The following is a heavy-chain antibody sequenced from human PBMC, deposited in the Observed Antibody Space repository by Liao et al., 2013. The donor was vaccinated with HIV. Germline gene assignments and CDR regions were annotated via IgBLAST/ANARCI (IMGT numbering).Heavy chain of an antibody. V-gene: IGHV4-39*07. CDR3: ARVRELGIAS. Sequence: QLQLQESGPGLVKPSETLSLTCTVSGGSISSSSYYWGWIRQPPGKGLEWIGSIYYSGSTYYNPSLKSRVTISVDTSKNQFSLKLSSVTAADTAVYYCARVRELGIASWGQGTPGHRLL. D-gene: IGHD7-27*01. J-gene: IGHJ4*02. CDR1: GGSISSSSYY. CDR2: IYYSGST.